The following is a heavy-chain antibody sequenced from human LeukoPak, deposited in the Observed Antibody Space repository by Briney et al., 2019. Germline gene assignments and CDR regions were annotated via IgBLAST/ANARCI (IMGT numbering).Heavy chain of an antibody. J-gene: IGHJ4*02. Sequence: ASVKVSCKASGGTFSSYAISWVRQAPGQGLEWMGGIIPIFGTANYAQKFQGRVTITADESTSTAYMELSSLRSEDTAVYYCARSPLGTAPFDYWGQGTLVTVSS. CDR2: IIPIFGTA. V-gene: IGHV1-69*13. CDR1: GGTFSSYA. CDR3: ARSPLGTAPFDY. D-gene: IGHD1-7*01.